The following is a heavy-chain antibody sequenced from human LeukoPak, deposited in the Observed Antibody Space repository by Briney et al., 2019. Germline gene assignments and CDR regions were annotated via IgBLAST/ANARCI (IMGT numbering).Heavy chain of an antibody. CDR2: IIPIFGTA. D-gene: IGHD2-2*01. Sequence: SVKVSCKAPGGTFSSYAISWVRQAPGQGLEWMGGIIPIFGTANYAQKFQGRVTITADESTSTAYMELSSLRSEDTAVYYCARVRYCSSTSCEVPWGQGTLVTVSS. J-gene: IGHJ5*02. CDR3: ARVRYCSSTSCEVP. V-gene: IGHV1-69*01. CDR1: GGTFSSYA.